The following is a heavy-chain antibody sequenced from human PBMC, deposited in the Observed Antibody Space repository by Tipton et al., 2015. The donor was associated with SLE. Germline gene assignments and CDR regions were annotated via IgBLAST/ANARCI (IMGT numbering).Heavy chain of an antibody. CDR1: GFTFSHFW. Sequence: SLRLSCATSGFTFSHFWMHWVRQAPGKGPVWVSRIRTDGGFTRYADSVKGRFTISRDNAKNMVYLQMNSLRAEDTAVYYCASSLLAGIDYWGQGTLVTVSS. J-gene: IGHJ4*02. D-gene: IGHD3-10*01. CDR3: ASSLLAGIDY. CDR2: IRTDGGFT. V-gene: IGHV3-74*01.